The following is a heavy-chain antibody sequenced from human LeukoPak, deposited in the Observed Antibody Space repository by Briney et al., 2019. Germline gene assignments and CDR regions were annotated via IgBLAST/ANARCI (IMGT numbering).Heavy chain of an antibody. Sequence: PGGSLRLSCAASGFTFSSFGMHRVRQAPGKGLEWVAVIWYDASNKYYADSVKGRFTISRDNSKNTLFLQMNSLRDDDTAVYYCVRGVGVSRFNYFDPWGQGTLVIVSS. V-gene: IGHV3-33*01. CDR1: GFTFSSFG. CDR3: VRGVGVSRFNYFDP. J-gene: IGHJ5*02. CDR2: IWYDASNK. D-gene: IGHD6-13*01.